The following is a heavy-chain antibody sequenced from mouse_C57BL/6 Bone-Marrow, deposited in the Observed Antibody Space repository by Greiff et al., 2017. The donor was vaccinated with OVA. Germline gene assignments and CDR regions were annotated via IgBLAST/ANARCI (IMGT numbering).Heavy chain of an antibody. CDR3: AREGLWPIYYGNYLYAMDY. V-gene: IGHV1-69*01. CDR1: GYTFTSYW. J-gene: IGHJ4*01. CDR2: IDPSDSYT. Sequence: QVQLQQPGAELVMPGASVKLSCKASGYTFTSYWMHWVKQRPGQGLEWIGEIDPSDSYTNYNQKFKGKSTLTVDKSSSTAYMQLSSLTSEDSAVYYCAREGLWPIYYGNYLYAMDYWGQGTSVTVSS. D-gene: IGHD2-1*01.